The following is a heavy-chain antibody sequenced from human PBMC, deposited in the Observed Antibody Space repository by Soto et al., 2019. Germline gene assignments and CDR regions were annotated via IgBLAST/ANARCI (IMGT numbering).Heavy chain of an antibody. V-gene: IGHV4-31*03. CDR1: VGSISSGGYY. J-gene: IGHJ6*02. CDR3: ARASGVVEPDYYYYYGMDV. D-gene: IGHD2-15*01. Sequence: KPSETLSLTCTVSVGSISSGGYYWSWIRQHPGKGLEWIGYIYYSGSTYYNPSLKSRVTISVDTSKNQFSLKLSSVTAADTAVYYCARASGVVEPDYYYYYGMDVWGQGTTVTVSS. CDR2: IYYSGST.